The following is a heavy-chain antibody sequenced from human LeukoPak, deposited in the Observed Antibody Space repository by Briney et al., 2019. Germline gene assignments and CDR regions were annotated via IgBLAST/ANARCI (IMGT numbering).Heavy chain of an antibody. D-gene: IGHD2-2*01. CDR2: IHYSATT. Sequence: SETLSLTCTVSGGSIRSSSDYWGWIRQPPGKGLEWIGTIHYSATTYYNPSVKSRVTISVDTSKNQFSLKLSSVTAADTAVYYCARIHLGYCSSTSCYRYYGMDVWGQGTTVTGSS. V-gene: IGHV4-39*07. CDR3: ARIHLGYCSSTSCYRYYGMDV. CDR1: GGSIRSSSDY. J-gene: IGHJ6*02.